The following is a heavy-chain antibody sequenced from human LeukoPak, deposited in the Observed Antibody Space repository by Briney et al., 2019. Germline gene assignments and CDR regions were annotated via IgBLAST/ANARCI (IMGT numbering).Heavy chain of an antibody. J-gene: IGHJ4*02. CDR1: GFTLSSYA. Sequence: GGSLRLSCAASGFTLSSYAMSWVRQAPGKGLEWVSAISGSGGSTYYADSVKGRFTISRDNSKNTLYLQMNSLRAEDTAVYYCAKMSYYDILTGYYGTPNFDYWGQGTLVTASS. V-gene: IGHV3-23*01. D-gene: IGHD3-9*01. CDR3: AKMSYYDILTGYYGTPNFDY. CDR2: ISGSGGST.